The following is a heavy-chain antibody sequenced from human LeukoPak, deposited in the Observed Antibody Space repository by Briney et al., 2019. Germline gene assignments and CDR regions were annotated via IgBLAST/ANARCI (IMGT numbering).Heavy chain of an antibody. CDR2: ISSSSSTI. CDR3: AREGPGGIVVVPAARSRDFWSGYSFDY. V-gene: IGHV3-48*01. CDR1: GFTFSSYS. D-gene: IGHD2-2*01. J-gene: IGHJ4*02. Sequence: PGGSLRLSCAASGFTFSSYSMNWVRQAPGKGLEWVSYISSSSSTIYYADSVKGRFTISRDNAKNSLYLQMNSLRAEDTAVYYCAREGPGGIVVVPAARSRDFWSGYSFDYWGQGTPVTVSS.